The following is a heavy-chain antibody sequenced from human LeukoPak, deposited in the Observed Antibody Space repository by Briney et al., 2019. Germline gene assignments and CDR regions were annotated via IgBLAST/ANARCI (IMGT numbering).Heavy chain of an antibody. CDR1: GFTFSSYS. CDR2: ISSSSSTI. Sequence: PGGSLRLSCAASGFTFSSYSMNWVRQAPGKGLEWVSYISSSSSTIYYADSVKGRFTISRDNAKNSLYLQMNSLRAEDTAAYYCARRPGAYGSGSYYHDYWGQGTLVTVSS. V-gene: IGHV3-48*01. D-gene: IGHD3-10*01. J-gene: IGHJ4*02. CDR3: ARRPGAYGSGSYYHDY.